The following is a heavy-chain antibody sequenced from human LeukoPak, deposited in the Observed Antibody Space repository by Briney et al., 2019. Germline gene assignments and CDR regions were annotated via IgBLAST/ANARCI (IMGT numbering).Heavy chain of an antibody. V-gene: IGHV3-30-3*01. D-gene: IGHD6-19*01. CDR2: ISYDGSNK. J-gene: IGHJ4*02. CDR1: GFTFSTYT. Sequence: GGSLRLSCAASGFTFSTYTMNWVRQAPGKGLGWVALISYDGSNKFYADSVKGRFTISRDNSKNTLYLQMNSLRAEDTAVYYCAKDLESYSTGWSFDCWGQGTLVTVSS. CDR3: AKDLESYSTGWSFDC.